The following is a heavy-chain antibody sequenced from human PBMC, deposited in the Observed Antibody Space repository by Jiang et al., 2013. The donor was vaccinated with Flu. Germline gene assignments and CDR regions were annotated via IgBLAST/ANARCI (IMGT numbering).Heavy chain of an antibody. Sequence: GAEVKKPGESLKISCKGSGYTFTSYWIGWVRQMPGKGLEWMGIIYPGDSDTRYSPSFQGQVTISADKSISTAYLQWISLKASDTAMYYCARRIAVAGTSWYFDLWGRGTLVTVSS. D-gene: IGHD6-19*01. V-gene: IGHV5-51*01. CDR3: ARRIAVAGTSWYFDL. J-gene: IGHJ2*01. CDR1: GYTFTSYW. CDR2: IYPGDSDT.